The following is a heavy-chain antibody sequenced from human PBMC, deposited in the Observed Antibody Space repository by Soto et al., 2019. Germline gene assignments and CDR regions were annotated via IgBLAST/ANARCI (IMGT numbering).Heavy chain of an antibody. D-gene: IGHD3-10*01. Sequence: ASVKVSCKASGGTFSSYAISWWRQAPGQGLEWMGGIIPIFGTANYAQKFQGRVTITADESTSTAYMELSSLRSEETAVYYCARTIGVDAFDIWGQGTMVTVSS. V-gene: IGHV1-69*13. CDR2: IIPIFGTA. CDR3: ARTIGVDAFDI. CDR1: GGTFSSYA. J-gene: IGHJ3*02.